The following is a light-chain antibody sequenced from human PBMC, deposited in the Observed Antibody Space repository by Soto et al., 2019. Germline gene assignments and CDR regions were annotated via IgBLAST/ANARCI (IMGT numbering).Light chain of an antibody. CDR2: EGS. Sequence: QPALTQPASVSGSPGQSITISCTGTSSDVGSYDLVSWYQQRPGKGPKLIIYEGSKRPSGISDRFSGSKSGNTASLTISGLQSEDEADYFCCSYADIATYVFGGGTKVTVL. V-gene: IGLV2-23*01. CDR3: CSYADIATYV. CDR1: SSDVGSYDL. J-gene: IGLJ1*01.